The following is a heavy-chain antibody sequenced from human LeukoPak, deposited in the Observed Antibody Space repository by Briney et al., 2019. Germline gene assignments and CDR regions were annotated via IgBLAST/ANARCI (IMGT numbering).Heavy chain of an antibody. V-gene: IGHV3-30*04. CDR1: GFTFSTYA. CDR2: ISYDGSNK. Sequence: GGSLRLSCAASGFTFSTYAVHWVRQAPGKGLEWVAVISYDGSNKYYADSVKGRFTISRDNSKNTLYLQMNSLRAEDTAVYYCARDQGYGGDAFDIWGQGTMVTVSS. J-gene: IGHJ3*02. CDR3: ARDQGYGGDAFDI. D-gene: IGHD4-23*01.